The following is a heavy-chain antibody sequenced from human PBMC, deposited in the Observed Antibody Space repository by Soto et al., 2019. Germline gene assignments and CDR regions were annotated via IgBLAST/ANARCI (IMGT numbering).Heavy chain of an antibody. J-gene: IGHJ4*02. V-gene: IGHV3-30-3*01. CDR2: ISYDGSNK. D-gene: IGHD3-22*01. CDR1: GFTFSSYA. CDR3: ARDGLYDSSGYYPDY. Sequence: PGGSLRLSCAASGFTFSSYAMHWVRQAPGKGLEWVAVISYDGSNKYYADSVKGRFTISRDNSKNTLYLQMNSLRAEDTAVYYCARDGLYDSSGYYPDYWGQGTLVTVSS.